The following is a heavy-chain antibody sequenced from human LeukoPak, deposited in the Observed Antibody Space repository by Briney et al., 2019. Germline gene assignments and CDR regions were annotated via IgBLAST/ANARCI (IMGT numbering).Heavy chain of an antibody. D-gene: IGHD3-3*01. CDR2: INPNSGDT. J-gene: IGHJ5*02. CDR3: ARAPYFSQGTVRFDP. Sequence: GASVKVSCKASGYTFSGYYMQWVRQAPGQGLEWMGWINPNSGDTNYAQKFQGRVTMTRDTSISTAYMELSRLRSDDTAVYYCARAPYFSQGTVRFDPWGQGTLVTVSS. V-gene: IGHV1-2*02. CDR1: GYTFSGYY.